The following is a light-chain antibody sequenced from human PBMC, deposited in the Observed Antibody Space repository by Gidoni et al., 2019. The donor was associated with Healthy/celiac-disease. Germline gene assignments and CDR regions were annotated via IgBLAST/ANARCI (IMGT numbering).Light chain of an antibody. CDR1: QSLLHSNGYNY. Sequence: DIVITQSPLFLAVTPGEPASISCRYSQSLLHSNGYNYFDWYLQKPGQSPQLLIYLGSNRASGVPDRFSGSGSGTDFTLKISRVEAEDVGVYYCMQALQTPPTFGGGTKVEIK. CDR2: LGS. J-gene: IGKJ4*01. V-gene: IGKV2-28*01. CDR3: MQALQTPPT.